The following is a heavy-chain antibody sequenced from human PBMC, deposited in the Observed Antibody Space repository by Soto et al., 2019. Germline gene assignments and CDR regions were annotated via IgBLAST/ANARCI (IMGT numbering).Heavy chain of an antibody. CDR2: ISSSSSYI. J-gene: IGHJ4*02. D-gene: IGHD2-8*01. CDR1: GFTFSSYS. Sequence: GALRLSCAASGFTFSSYSMNWVRQAPGKGLEWVSSISSSSSYIYYADSVKGRFTISRDNAKNSLYLQMNSLRAEDTAVYYCTRGQNRVYYFDYWGQGTLVTVSS. CDR3: TRGQNRVYYFDY. V-gene: IGHV3-21*01.